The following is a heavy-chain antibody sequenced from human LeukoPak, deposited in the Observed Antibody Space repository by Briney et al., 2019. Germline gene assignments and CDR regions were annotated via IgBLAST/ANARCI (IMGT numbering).Heavy chain of an antibody. CDR3: ARRRTLGVSGGCCWFDP. V-gene: IGHV4-4*09. Sequence: SETLSVTCTVSGGSIISYYWSWIRQPLGKGLEWIGYIHTSGSTNYNPSLKSRVTISVDTSKNQFSLKLSSVTAADTAVYYCARRRTLGVSGGCCWFDPWGQGTLVTVSS. D-gene: IGHD3-16*01. J-gene: IGHJ5*02. CDR1: GGSIISYY. CDR2: IHTSGST.